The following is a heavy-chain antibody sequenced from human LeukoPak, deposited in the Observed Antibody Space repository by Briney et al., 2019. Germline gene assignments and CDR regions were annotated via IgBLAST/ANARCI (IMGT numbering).Heavy chain of an antibody. CDR3: ARDNIGYCSSTSCFFDP. J-gene: IGHJ5*02. V-gene: IGHV1-2*02. CDR2: INPNSGGT. CDR1: GYTFTGYY. Sequence: ASVKVSCKASGYTFTGYYMHWVRQAPGQGLEWMGWINPNSGGTNYAQKFQGRVTMTRDTSISTAYMELSRLRSDDTAVYYCARDNIGYCSSTSCFFDPWGQGTLVTVSS. D-gene: IGHD2-2*01.